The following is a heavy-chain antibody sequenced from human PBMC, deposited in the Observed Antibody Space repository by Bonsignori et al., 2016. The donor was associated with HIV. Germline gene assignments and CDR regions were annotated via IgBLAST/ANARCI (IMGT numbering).Heavy chain of an antibody. J-gene: IGHJ4*02. D-gene: IGHD3-9*01. Sequence: WIRQPPGKGLEWVSLINSDSSSTDYADSVKGRFTISRDTSKNTLYLQMNSLRAEDTALYFCAVSRGLDWLPPKFDYWGQGILVTVSS. CDR3: AVSRGLDWLPPKFDY. CDR2: INSDSSST. V-gene: IGHV3-23*03.